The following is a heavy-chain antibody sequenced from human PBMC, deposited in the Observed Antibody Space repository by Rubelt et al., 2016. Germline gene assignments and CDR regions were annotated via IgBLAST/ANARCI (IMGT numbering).Heavy chain of an antibody. V-gene: IGHV1-18*01. D-gene: IGHD2-15*01. Sequence: SYGISWVRQAPGQGLEWMGWISAYNGNTNYAQKLQGRVTMTTDTSTSTAYMELSRLRSDDTAVYYCVRDGSLDYWGQGTLVTVSS. J-gene: IGHJ4*02. CDR2: ISAYNGNT. CDR3: VRDGSLDY. CDR1: SYG.